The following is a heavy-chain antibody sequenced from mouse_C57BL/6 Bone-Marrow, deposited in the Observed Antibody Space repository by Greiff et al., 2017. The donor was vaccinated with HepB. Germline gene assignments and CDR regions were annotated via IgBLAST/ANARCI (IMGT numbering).Heavy chain of an antibody. D-gene: IGHD2-4*01. CDR3: ARLRRAWFAY. J-gene: IGHJ3*01. CDR1: FFPFLYSL. CDR2: IIIVSITI. V-gene: IGHV5-17*01. Sequence: SPTLSFSSSFFPFLYSLIHFFLHSPSNFLYFFAYIIIVSITIYYAYTVKCRFTISRDNAKNTLFLQMTSLRSEDTAMYYCARLRRAWFAYWGQGTLVTVSA.